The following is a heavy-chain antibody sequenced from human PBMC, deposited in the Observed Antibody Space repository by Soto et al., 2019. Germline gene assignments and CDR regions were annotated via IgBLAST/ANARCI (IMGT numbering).Heavy chain of an antibody. Sequence: QLQLQESGSGLVKPSQTLSLTCAVSGGSISSGGYSWSWIRQPPGKGLEWIGYIYHSGSTYYNPSLKSRVIRSVGGSQNQVPLKRSSVTAADTAGYYCARDRGSGGYDYWGQGALVTVSS. D-gene: IGHD6-19*01. J-gene: IGHJ4*02. CDR2: IYHSGST. CDR3: ARDRGSGGYDY. V-gene: IGHV4-30-2*01. CDR1: GGSISSGGYS.